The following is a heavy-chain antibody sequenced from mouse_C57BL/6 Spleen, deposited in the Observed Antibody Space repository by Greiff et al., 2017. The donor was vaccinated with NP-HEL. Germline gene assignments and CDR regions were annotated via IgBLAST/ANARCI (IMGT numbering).Heavy chain of an antibody. CDR2: IDPSDSET. CDR1: GYTFTSYW. V-gene: IGHV1-52*01. D-gene: IGHD2-3*01. J-gene: IGHJ2*01. Sequence: QLKQPGAELVRPGSSVKLSCKASGYTFTSYWMHWVKQRPIQGLEWIGNIDPSDSETHYNQKFKDKATLTVDKSSSTAYMQLSSLTSEDSAVYYCARGWLLPDYWGQGTTLTVSS. CDR3: ARGWLLPDY.